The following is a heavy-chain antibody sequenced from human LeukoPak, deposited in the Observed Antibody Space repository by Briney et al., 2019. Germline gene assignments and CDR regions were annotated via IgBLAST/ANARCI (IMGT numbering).Heavy chain of an antibody. Sequence: SVKVSCKASGGTFSSYAISWVRQAPGQGLEWMGGIIPIFGTANYAQKFQGRVTITTDESTSTAYMELSSLRSEDTAVYYCQLSITMIVVVTAPDAFDIWGQGTMVTVSS. CDR1: GGTFSSYA. CDR2: IIPIFGTA. V-gene: IGHV1-69*05. J-gene: IGHJ3*02. D-gene: IGHD3-22*01. CDR3: QLSITMIVVVTAPDAFDI.